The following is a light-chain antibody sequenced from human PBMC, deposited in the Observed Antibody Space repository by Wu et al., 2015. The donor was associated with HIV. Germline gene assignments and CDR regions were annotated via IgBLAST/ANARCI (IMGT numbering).Light chain of an antibody. V-gene: IGKV3D-20*02. Sequence: EIVLTQSPDTLSLSPGDRATLSCTTSQSISTAYVAWYQQKPGQAPRLLIYGASNRATGIPGRFSGSGSGTDFTLTIARLEPEDFAVYYCQQRSTWPLTFGGGTKVEIK. CDR1: QSISTAY. J-gene: IGKJ4*01. CDR3: QQRSTWPLT. CDR2: GAS.